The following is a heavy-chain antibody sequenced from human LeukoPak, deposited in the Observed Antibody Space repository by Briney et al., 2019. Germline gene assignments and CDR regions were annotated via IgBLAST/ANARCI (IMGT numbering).Heavy chain of an antibody. CDR2: ISGSGGST. J-gene: IGHJ3*02. D-gene: IGHD1-1*01. CDR3: ARDPASTRSERYAFDI. Sequence: SGGSLRLSCAASGFTFSSYAMSWVRQAPGKGLEWVSGISGSGGSTYYADSVKGRFTISRDNSENTLYLQMNSLRAEDTAVYYCARDPASTRSERYAFDIWGQGTMVTVSS. CDR1: GFTFSSYA. V-gene: IGHV3-23*01.